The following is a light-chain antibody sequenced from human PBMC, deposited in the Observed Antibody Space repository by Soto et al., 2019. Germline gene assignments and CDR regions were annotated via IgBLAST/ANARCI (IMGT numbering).Light chain of an antibody. CDR1: SSDVGGYNF. J-gene: IGLJ2*01. Sequence: QSVLTQPASVSGSPGQSITISCTGTSSDVGGYNFVSWYQQHPGKAPKFIIYDVRNRPSGVSNRFSGSRSGNTASLTISGLQAEDEADYYCSSYTSTNTVIFDGGTKLTVL. CDR3: SSYTSTNTVI. V-gene: IGLV2-14*03. CDR2: DVR.